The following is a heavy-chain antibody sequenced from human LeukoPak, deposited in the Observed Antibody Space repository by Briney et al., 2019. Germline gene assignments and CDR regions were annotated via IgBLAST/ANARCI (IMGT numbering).Heavy chain of an antibody. D-gene: IGHD6-13*01. CDR2: ISGSGGST. CDR1: GFTFSSYA. CDR3: AKDPRRGIAAAGRAQYYFDY. V-gene: IGHV3-23*01. J-gene: IGHJ4*02. Sequence: GGSLRLSCAASGFTFSSYAMSWVRQAPGKGLEWVSAISGSGGSTYYADSVKGRFTISRDNSKNTLYLQMNSLRAEDTAVYYCAKDPRRGIAAAGRAQYYFDYWGQGTLVTVPS.